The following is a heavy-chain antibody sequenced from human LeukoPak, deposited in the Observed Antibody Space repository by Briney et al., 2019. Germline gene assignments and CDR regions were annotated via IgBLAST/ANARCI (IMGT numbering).Heavy chain of an antibody. CDR3: AAVSYYFDY. Sequence: SETLSLTCTVSGGSISSSSYYWGWIRQPPGKGLEWIASIYYSGSTYYNPSLKSRVTISVDTSKNQFSLKLSSVTAADTAVYYCAAVSYYFDYWGQGTLVTVSS. CDR2: IYYSGST. J-gene: IGHJ4*02. D-gene: IGHD6-6*01. V-gene: IGHV4-39*01. CDR1: GGSISSSSYY.